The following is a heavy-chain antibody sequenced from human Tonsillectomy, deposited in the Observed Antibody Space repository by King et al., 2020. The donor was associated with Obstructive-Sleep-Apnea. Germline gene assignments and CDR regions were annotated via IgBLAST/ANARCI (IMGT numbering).Heavy chain of an antibody. D-gene: IGHD3-10*01. CDR1: GFTFSNAW. CDR3: TTILWFGDTENDY. Sequence: VQLVESGGGLVKPGESLRLSCAASGFTFSNAWMNWVRQAPGQGLEWVGRIKNIADGGTADYAAPVKGRFVISRDNSKNTLYLQMNSLKTEDTAVYYCTTILWFGDTENDYWGQGTLVTVSS. CDR2: IKNIADGGTA. V-gene: IGHV3-15*01. J-gene: IGHJ4*02.